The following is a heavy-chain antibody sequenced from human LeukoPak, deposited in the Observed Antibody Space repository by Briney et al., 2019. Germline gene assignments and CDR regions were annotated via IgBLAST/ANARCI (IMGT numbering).Heavy chain of an antibody. CDR2: IYYSGST. D-gene: IGHD3-3*01. J-gene: IGHJ5*02. CDR1: GGSISSSSYY. CDR3: ASLHNYDFWSGYFNWFDP. Sequence: SETLSLTCTVSGGSISSSSYYWGWIRQPQGKGLEWIGSIYYSGSTYYNPSLKSRVTISVDTSKNQFSLKLSSVTAADTAVYYCASLHNYDFWSGYFNWFDPWGQGTLVTVSS. V-gene: IGHV4-39*01.